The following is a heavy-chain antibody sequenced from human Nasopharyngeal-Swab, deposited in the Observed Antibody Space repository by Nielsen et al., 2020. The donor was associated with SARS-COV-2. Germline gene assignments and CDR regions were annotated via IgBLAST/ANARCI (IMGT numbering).Heavy chain of an antibody. CDR3: AKDRGCSGGSCYVHWYFDL. CDR1: GFTFSGYA. J-gene: IGHJ2*01. V-gene: IGHV3-23*01. D-gene: IGHD2-15*01. CDR2: IGGSGGST. Sequence: GESLKISCAASGFTFSGYAMSWVRQAPGKGLEWVSGIGGSGGSTYYADSVKGRFTISRDNSKNTLYLQMNSLRAEDTAVYYCAKDRGCSGGSCYVHWYFDLWGRGTLVTVSS.